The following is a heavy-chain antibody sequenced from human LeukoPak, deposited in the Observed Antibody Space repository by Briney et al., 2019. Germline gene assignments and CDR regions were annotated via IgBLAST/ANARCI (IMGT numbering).Heavy chain of an antibody. V-gene: IGHV1-8*03. CDR1: GYTFTSYD. J-gene: IGHJ4*02. CDR3: ARAPPYYYDSSGFGYFDY. Sequence: ASVKVSCKASGYTFTSYDINWVRQATGQGLEWMGWMNPNSGNTGYAQKFQGRVTITRNTSISTAYMELSSLRSEDTAVYYCARAPPYYYDSSGFGYFDYWGQGTLVTVSS. D-gene: IGHD3-22*01. CDR2: MNPNSGNT.